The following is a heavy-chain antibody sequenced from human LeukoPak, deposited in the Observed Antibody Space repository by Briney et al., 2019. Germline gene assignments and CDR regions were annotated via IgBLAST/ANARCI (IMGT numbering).Heavy chain of an antibody. CDR2: IDFTSTYI. V-gene: IGHV3-21*01. CDR1: GFNFSTYS. CDR3: ATESSGALDY. Sequence: GGSLRLSCAASGFNFSTYSMNWVRQAPGKGLEWVSSIDFTSTYIDYADSVKGRFTISRDNAKNSLYLQMNSLRAEDTSVYYCATESSGALDYWGQGTLVTVSS. D-gene: IGHD1-26*01. J-gene: IGHJ4*02.